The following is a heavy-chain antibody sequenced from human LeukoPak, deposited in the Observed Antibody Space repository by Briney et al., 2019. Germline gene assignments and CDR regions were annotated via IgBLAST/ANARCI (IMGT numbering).Heavy chain of an antibody. CDR1: GGTFSSYT. J-gene: IGHJ5*02. CDR2: IIPILGIA. D-gene: IGHD1-1*01. CDR3: ARDSPVLGFDP. Sequence: ASVKVSCKASGGTFSSYTISWVRQAPGQGLEWMGRIIPILGIANYAQKFQGRVTTTADKSTSTAYMELSSLRSEDTAVYYCARDSPVLGFDPWGQGTLVTVSS. V-gene: IGHV1-69*04.